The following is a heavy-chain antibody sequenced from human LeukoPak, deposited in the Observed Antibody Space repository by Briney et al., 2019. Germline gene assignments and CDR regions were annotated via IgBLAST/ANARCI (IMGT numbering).Heavy chain of an antibody. V-gene: IGHV3-21*03. Sequence: PGGSLRLSCAASGFTLSSYSMNWVRQTPGKGLEWVSSISSSSYIYYADSVKGRFTISRDNAKKLLYLQMNSLRAEDIAVYYCARAYSVKYGLGYYYMDVWGKGTTVTISS. CDR2: ISSSSYI. D-gene: IGHD1-26*01. CDR1: GFTLSSYS. CDR3: ARAYSVKYGLGYYYMDV. J-gene: IGHJ6*03.